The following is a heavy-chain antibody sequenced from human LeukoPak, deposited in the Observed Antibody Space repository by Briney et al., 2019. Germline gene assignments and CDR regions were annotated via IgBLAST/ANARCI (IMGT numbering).Heavy chain of an antibody. J-gene: IGHJ5*02. D-gene: IGHD6-6*01. Sequence: GGSPRPSCAASGFTFSSYAMHWVRQAPGKGLEWVAVISYDGSNKYYADSVKGRFTISRDNSKNTLYLQMNSLRTEDTAVYYCASIPEYSSSFHFDPWGQGTLVTVSS. CDR2: ISYDGSNK. CDR3: ASIPEYSSSFHFDP. CDR1: GFTFSSYA. V-gene: IGHV3-30-3*01.